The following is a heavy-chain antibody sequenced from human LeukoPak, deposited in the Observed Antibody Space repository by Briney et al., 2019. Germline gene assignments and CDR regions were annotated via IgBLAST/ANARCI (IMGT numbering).Heavy chain of an antibody. Sequence: PGGSLRLSCAASGFTFSSYGMSWVRQAPGKGLEWVSGISGSGGSTYYADSVKGRFTISRDNSKNTLYLQMNSLRAEDTAVYYCAKDGCSSTSCPPQNTYYYYYMDVWGKGTTVTVSS. CDR2: ISGSGGST. J-gene: IGHJ6*03. CDR3: AKDGCSSTSCPPQNTYYYYYMDV. CDR1: GFTFSSYG. V-gene: IGHV3-23*01. D-gene: IGHD2-2*01.